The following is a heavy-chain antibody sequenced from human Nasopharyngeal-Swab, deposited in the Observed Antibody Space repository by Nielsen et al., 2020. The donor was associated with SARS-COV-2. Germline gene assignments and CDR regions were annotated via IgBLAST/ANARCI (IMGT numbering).Heavy chain of an antibody. CDR1: GFTVSSNY. D-gene: IGHD3-22*01. CDR3: ARDSYDSSGHDAFDI. V-gene: IGHV3-66*01. Sequence: GESLKISCAASGFTVSSNYMSWVRQAPGKGLEWVSVIYSGGSTYYADSVKGRFTISRDNSKNTLYLQMNSLRAEDTAVYYCARDSYDSSGHDAFDIWGQGTMVTVSS. J-gene: IGHJ3*02. CDR2: IYSGGST.